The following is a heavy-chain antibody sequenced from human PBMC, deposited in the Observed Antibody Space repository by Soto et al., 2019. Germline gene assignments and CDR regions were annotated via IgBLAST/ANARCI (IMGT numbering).Heavy chain of an antibody. V-gene: IGHV4-31*03. CDR2: MYSSGTT. D-gene: IGHD5-12*01. J-gene: IGHJ5*02. CDR3: ARDRGSVSGYDYMS. Sequence: QVQLQESGPGLVKPSQTLSLTCTVSGVSIASGGFYWAWIRHYPGLGLVWIGSMYSSGTTSYNPSLRSRITMSLDTSKNQFSLELSSVSAADTAVYYCARDRGSVSGYDYMSWGRGTLVTVSS. CDR1: GVSIASGGFY.